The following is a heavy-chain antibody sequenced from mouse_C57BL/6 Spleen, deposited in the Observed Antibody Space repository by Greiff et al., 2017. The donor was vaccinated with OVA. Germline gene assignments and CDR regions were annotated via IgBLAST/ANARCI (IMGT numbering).Heavy chain of an antibody. CDR1: GYTFTDYE. V-gene: IGHV1-15*01. Sequence: QVQLQQPGAELVRPGASVTLSCKASGYTFTDYEMHWVKQTPVHGLEWIGAIDPETGGTAYNQKFKGKAILTADKSSSTAYMELRSLTSEDSAVYYCTRRRVYEAGVVDYWGQGTTLKVSS. CDR3: TRRRVYEAGVVDY. J-gene: IGHJ2*01. D-gene: IGHD2-14*01. CDR2: IDPETGGT.